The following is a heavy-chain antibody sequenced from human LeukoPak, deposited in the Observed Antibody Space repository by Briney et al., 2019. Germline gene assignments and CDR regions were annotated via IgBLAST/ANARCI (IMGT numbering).Heavy chain of an antibody. CDR1: GFTFTAYA. D-gene: IGHD2-2*01. CDR2: ISSSGTTI. V-gene: IGHV3-48*03. J-gene: IGHJ4*02. CDR3: ARRYCSSTSCLIDY. Sequence: GRSLRLSCAASGFTFTAYAMHSVRQAPGKGLEWVSYISSSGTTIYCADSVKGRFTISRDNAKNSLYLQMNSLRAEDTAVYYCARRYCSSTSCLIDYWGQGTLVTVSS.